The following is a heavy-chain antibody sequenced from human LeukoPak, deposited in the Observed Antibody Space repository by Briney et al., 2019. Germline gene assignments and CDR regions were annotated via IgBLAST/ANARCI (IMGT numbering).Heavy chain of an antibody. Sequence: SETLSLTCAVYGGSFSGYYWGWIRQPPGKTLKWIGSIYSSGSTYYNPSLKSRVIIIIDTPKNHFSLTLSSVTAADAAVYYCARSDGYGLVGIWGQGTMVTVSS. CDR1: GGSFSGYY. CDR3: ARSDGYGLVGI. V-gene: IGHV4-34*01. CDR2: IYSSGST. J-gene: IGHJ3*02. D-gene: IGHD3-10*01.